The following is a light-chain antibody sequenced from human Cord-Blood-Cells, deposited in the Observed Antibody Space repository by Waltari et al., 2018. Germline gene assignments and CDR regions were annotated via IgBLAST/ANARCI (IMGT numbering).Light chain of an antibody. CDR3: QQSYSTPQT. CDR1: QSISSY. Sequence: DIQMTQPPPSLSASVGARVTITCRASQSISSYLNWHQQKPGKAPKLLIYAASSLQSGVPSRFSGSGSETDFTLAISRLQPEDFATYYCQQSYSTPQTFGGGTKVENK. V-gene: IGKV1-39*01. CDR2: AAS. J-gene: IGKJ4*01.